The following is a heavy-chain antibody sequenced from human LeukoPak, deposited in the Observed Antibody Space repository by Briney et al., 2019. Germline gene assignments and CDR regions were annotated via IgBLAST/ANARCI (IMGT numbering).Heavy chain of an antibody. CDR1: AHSFTSYG. J-gene: IGHJ3*02. D-gene: IGHD3-10*01. CDR2: ISAYNGNT. CDR3: ARVPRGSDDAFDI. Sequence: GASVKFSCKAAAHSFTSYGISWVRQAPGQGREWRRWISAYNGNTNCAQKLQGRVTMTTDTSTSTAYMELRSLRSDDTAVYYCARVPRGSDDAFDIWGQGTMVTVSS. V-gene: IGHV1-18*01.